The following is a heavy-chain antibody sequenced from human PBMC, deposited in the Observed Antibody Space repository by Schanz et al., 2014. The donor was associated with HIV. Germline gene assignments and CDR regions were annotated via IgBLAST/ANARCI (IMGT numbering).Heavy chain of an antibody. CDR1: GYTFTSYF. J-gene: IGHJ4*02. CDR3: TREIETGGDDRFDC. V-gene: IGHV1-46*01. CDR2: INPISGST. Sequence: QVQLVQSGAEVKKPGASVKLSCKASGYTFTSYFVHWVRQAPGQGHEWMGTINPISGSTSYAQQFQGRLTMTRDTSTSTVYMKLSSLTSDDTAMYYCTREIETGGDDRFDCWGQGALVIVSS. D-gene: IGHD5-12*01.